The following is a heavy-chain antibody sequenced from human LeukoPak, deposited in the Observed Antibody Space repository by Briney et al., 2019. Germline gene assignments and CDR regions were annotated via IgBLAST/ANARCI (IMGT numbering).Heavy chain of an antibody. CDR3: ARSGDSGYDWGAYYYYYMDV. V-gene: IGHV1-18*01. CDR1: GYTFTSYG. CDR2: IGAYNGNT. D-gene: IGHD5-12*01. J-gene: IGHJ6*03. Sequence: ASVKVSCKASGYTFTSYGISWVRQAPGQGLEWMGWIGAYNGNTNYAQKLQGRVTMTTDTSTSTAYMELRSLRSDDTAVYYCARSGDSGYDWGAYYYYYMDVWGKGTTVTVSS.